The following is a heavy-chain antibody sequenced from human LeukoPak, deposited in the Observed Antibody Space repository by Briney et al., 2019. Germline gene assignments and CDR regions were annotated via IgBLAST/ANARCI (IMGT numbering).Heavy chain of an antibody. J-gene: IGHJ4*02. CDR1: GGAISSGINS. CDR2: IYHSGST. Sequence: SETLSLTCGVSGGAISSGINSWNWIRKPPGKGLEWIGYIYHSGSTHYNPSLKSRVIISVDRSKNQFSLKLRSVTAADTAVYYCARGRGAFIFDFWGQGTLVTVS. V-gene: IGHV4-30-2*01. D-gene: IGHD5-12*01. CDR3: ARGRGAFIFDF.